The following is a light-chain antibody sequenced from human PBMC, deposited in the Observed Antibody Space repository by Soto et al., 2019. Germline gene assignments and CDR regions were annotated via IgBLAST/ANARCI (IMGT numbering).Light chain of an antibody. J-gene: IGKJ3*01. V-gene: IGKV3-20*01. Sequence: EIVLTQFPGTLSFSPGKRATLSCRASQSVSSSYLAWYQQKPGQAPRLLIYGASSRATGIPDRFSGSGSGTDFTLTISRLEPEDFAVYYCQQYGSSPPFTFGPGTKVDI. CDR3: QQYGSSPPFT. CDR1: QSVSSSY. CDR2: GAS.